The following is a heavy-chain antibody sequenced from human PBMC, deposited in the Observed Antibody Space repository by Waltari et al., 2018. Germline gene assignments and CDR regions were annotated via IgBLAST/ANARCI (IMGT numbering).Heavy chain of an antibody. CDR1: GGSFSGYY. J-gene: IGHJ5*02. Sequence: QVQLQQWGAGLLQPSETLSLTCAVYGGSFSGYYWSWIRQPPEKGLEWIGEINHRGNPNYNPSLKSRVTMSGDTSTNQFSLKLSSVTAADTAVYYCTRGEGDSSDWYWFDPWGQGTLVTVSS. D-gene: IGHD6-19*01. V-gene: IGHV4-34*02. CDR2: INHRGNP. CDR3: TRGEGDSSDWYWFDP.